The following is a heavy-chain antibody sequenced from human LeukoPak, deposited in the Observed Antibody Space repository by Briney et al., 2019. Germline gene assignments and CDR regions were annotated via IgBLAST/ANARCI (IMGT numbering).Heavy chain of an antibody. Sequence: SETLSLTCTVSGYSISSGSYYWSWLRQPAGKGLEWIGRIYTSGSSNYNPSLKSRVTISVATSKNQFSLKLSSVTAAATAVYYCARVTLRGYGGNSGDYWGQGTLVTVSS. D-gene: IGHD4-23*01. CDR1: GYSISSGSYY. J-gene: IGHJ4*02. V-gene: IGHV4-61*02. CDR2: IYTSGSS. CDR3: ARVTLRGYGGNSGDY.